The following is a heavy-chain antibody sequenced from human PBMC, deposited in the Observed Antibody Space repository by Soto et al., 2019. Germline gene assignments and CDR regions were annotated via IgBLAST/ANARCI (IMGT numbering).Heavy chain of an antibody. J-gene: IGHJ5*02. CDR3: ARDGRYCSGGSCYRFDP. Sequence: QVQLQESGPGLVKSSETLSLTCTVSGGSISSYYWSWIRQPPGKGLEWIGYVYYSGSTNYNPSLKSRVIISVXXSXNXXSLKLSSVTTADTAVYYCARDGRYCSGGSCYRFDPWGQGTLVTVSS. CDR1: GGSISSYY. CDR2: VYYSGST. D-gene: IGHD2-15*01. V-gene: IGHV4-59*01.